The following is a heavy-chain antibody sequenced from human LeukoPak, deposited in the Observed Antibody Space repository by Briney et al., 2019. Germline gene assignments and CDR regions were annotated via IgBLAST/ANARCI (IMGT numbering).Heavy chain of an antibody. J-gene: IGHJ4*02. V-gene: IGHV1-8*03. CDR3: ARGRYCSGGSCSTPHKFDY. CDR1: GYTFSSYD. CDR2: MNPNSGNR. Sequence: ASVKVSCKASGYTFSSYDIDWVRQATGQGLEWVGWMNPNSGNRGYAQKFQGRVTITRNISISTVYMELSSLRSEDTAVYYCARGRYCSGGSCSTPHKFDYWGQGTLVTVSS. D-gene: IGHD2-15*01.